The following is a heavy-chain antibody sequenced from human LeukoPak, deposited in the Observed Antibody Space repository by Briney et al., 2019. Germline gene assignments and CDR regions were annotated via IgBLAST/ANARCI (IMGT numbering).Heavy chain of an antibody. Sequence: PGGSLRPSCAASGFTFSSYSMNWVRQAPGKGLEWVSSISSSSSYIYYADSVKGRFTISRDNAKNSLYLQMNSLRAEDTAVYYCARDPGSGSYYGVDYWGQGTLVTVSS. CDR2: ISSSSSYI. V-gene: IGHV3-21*01. CDR3: ARDPGSGSYYGVDY. D-gene: IGHD3-10*01. J-gene: IGHJ4*02. CDR1: GFTFSSYS.